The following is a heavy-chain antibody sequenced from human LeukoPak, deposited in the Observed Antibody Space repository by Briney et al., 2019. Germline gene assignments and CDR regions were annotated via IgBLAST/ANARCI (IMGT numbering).Heavy chain of an antibody. D-gene: IGHD2-15*01. CDR1: GFTFSSYG. Sequence: PGGSLRLSCAASGFTFSSYGMHWVRQAPGKGLEWVAVILYDGSNKYYADSVKGRFTISRDNSKNTLYLKMNSLRAEDTAVYYCAKMFGQGYCSGGSCSDYWGQGTLVTVSS. CDR3: AKMFGQGYCSGGSCSDY. V-gene: IGHV3-30*18. CDR2: ILYDGSNK. J-gene: IGHJ4*02.